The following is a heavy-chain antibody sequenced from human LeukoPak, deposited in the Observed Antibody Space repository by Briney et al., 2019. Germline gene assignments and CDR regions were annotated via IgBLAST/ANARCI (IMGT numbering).Heavy chain of an antibody. D-gene: IGHD6-13*01. CDR1: GDSISSGSFY. CDR3: ARVSSSWYQDWYFDL. Sequence: SETLSLTCTVSGDSISSGSFYWSWIRQAAGKGLEWIGRIETSGNTNYKPSLKSRVTMSVDTSKNQFSLKLSSVTAADTAVYYCARVSSSWYQDWYFDLWGRGTLVTVSS. J-gene: IGHJ2*01. CDR2: IETSGNT. V-gene: IGHV4-61*02.